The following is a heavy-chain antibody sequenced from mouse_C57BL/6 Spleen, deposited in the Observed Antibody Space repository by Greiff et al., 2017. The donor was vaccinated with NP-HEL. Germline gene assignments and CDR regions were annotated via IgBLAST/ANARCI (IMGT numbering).Heavy chain of an antibody. CDR1: GYAFSSSW. CDR2: IYPGDGDT. Sequence: QVQLKQSGPELVKPGASVKISCKASGYAFSSSWMNWVKQRPGKGLEWIGRIYPGDGDTNYNGKFKGKATLTADKSSSTAYMQLSSLTSEDSAVYFCARSRFLGADFDYWGQGTTLTVSS. CDR3: ARSRFLGADFDY. J-gene: IGHJ2*01. D-gene: IGHD4-1*01. V-gene: IGHV1-82*01.